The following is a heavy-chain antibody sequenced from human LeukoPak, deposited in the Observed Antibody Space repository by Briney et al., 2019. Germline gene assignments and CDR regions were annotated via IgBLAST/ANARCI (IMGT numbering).Heavy chain of an antibody. CDR1: GFTFNSYS. D-gene: IGHD2-21*02. Sequence: PGGSLRLSRAASGFTFNSYSMNWVRQAPGKGLEWVSSISSSSSYIFYADSLKGRFTISRDNAKNSLCLQMNSLRDEDTAVYYCARDGVQNSEVVTVFDRWGQGTLVTVSS. V-gene: IGHV3-21*01. J-gene: IGHJ5*02. CDR3: ARDGVQNSEVVTVFDR. CDR2: ISSSSSYI.